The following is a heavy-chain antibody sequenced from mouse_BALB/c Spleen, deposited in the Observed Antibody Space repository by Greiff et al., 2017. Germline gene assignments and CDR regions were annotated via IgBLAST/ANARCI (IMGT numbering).Heavy chain of an antibody. CDR1: GFSLTSYG. D-gene: IGHD1-1*01. V-gene: IGHV2-9*02. CDR3: ARSYYYGRGYYFDY. Sequence: VQLKESGPGLVAPSQSLSITCTVSGFSLTSYGVHWVRQPPGKGLEWLGVIWAGGSTNYNSALMSRLSISKDNSKSQVFLKMNSLQTDDTAMYYCARSYYYGRGYYFDYWGQGTTLTVSS. CDR2: IWAGGST. J-gene: IGHJ2*01.